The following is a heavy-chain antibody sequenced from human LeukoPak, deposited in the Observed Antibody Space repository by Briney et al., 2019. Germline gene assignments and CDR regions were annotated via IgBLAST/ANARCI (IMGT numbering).Heavy chain of an antibody. D-gene: IGHD4-17*01. CDR2: HYYSGST. J-gene: IGHJ4*02. V-gene: IGHV4-39*02. CDR3: AAGDYGKGYYFDY. CDR1: GGSFSGYY. Sequence: SETLSLTCAVYGGSFSGYYWGWIRQPPGKGLEWIGSHYYSGSTYYNPSLKSRVTISVDTSKNHFSLKLSSVTAADTAVYYCAAGDYGKGYYFDYWGQGTLVTVSS.